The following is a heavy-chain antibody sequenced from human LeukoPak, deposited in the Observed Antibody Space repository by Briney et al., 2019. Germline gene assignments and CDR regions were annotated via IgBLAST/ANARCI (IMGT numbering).Heavy chain of an antibody. D-gene: IGHD3-9*01. V-gene: IGHV3-9*01. CDR3: AKDFRYDILTGSTFDY. CDR2: ISWNSGSI. Sequence: GGSLRLSCAASGFTFDDYAMHWVRQAPGKGLEGVSGISWNSGSIVYADSVKGRFTISRDNAKNSLYLQMNSLRAEDTALYYSAKDFRYDILTGSTFDYWGQGTLVTVSS. CDR1: GFTFDDYA. J-gene: IGHJ4*02.